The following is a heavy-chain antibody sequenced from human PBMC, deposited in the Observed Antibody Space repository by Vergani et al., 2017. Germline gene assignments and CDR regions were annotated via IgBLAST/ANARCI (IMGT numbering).Heavy chain of an antibody. Sequence: QVQLQQWGAGLLKPSETLSLTCAVYGGSFSGYYWSWIRQPPGKGLEWIGRIYTSGATNYNPSLRSRAIMSVYASKKQFSLKLTSVTAADTAVYYCARDGGEYDKDALDVWGQGTKVTVTS. J-gene: IGHJ3*01. CDR1: GGSFSGYY. CDR3: ARDGGEYDKDALDV. V-gene: IGHV4-59*10. D-gene: IGHD2-21*01. CDR2: IYTSGAT.